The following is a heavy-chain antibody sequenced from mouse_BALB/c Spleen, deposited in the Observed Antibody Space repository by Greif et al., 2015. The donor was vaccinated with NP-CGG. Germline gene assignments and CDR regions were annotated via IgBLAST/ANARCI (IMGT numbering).Heavy chain of an antibody. D-gene: IGHD1-1*01. CDR3: TRSDYYGPHFDY. J-gene: IGHJ2*01. Sequence: QVQLQQPGAELVKPGASVKLSCKASGYTFTSYYMYWVKQRPGQGFEWIGEINPSNGGTNFNEKFKSKATLTVDKSSSTAYMQLSSLTSEDSAAYYCTRSDYYGPHFDYWGQGTTLTVSS. CDR2: INPSNGGT. V-gene: IGHV1S81*02. CDR1: GYTFTSYY.